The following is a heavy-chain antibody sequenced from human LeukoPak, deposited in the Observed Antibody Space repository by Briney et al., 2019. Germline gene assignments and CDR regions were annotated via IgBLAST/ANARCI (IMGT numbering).Heavy chain of an antibody. CDR1: GGSISSGGYY. D-gene: IGHD5-18*01. V-gene: IGHV4-31*03. Sequence: SETLSLTCTVSGGSISSGGYYCSWIRQHPGKGLEWIGYIYYSGSTYYNPSLKSRVTISVDTSKNQFSLKLSSVTAADTAVYYCARDKVTHFDYWGQGTLVTVSS. J-gene: IGHJ4*02. CDR3: ARDKVTHFDY. CDR2: IYYSGST.